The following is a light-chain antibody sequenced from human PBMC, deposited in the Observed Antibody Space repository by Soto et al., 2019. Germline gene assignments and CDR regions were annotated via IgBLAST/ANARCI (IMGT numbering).Light chain of an antibody. J-gene: IGKJ1*01. Sequence: DIVMTQSPDSLAVSLGERATINCKSSQSVLYRSNNKNYLAWYQQKPGQPPKLLIYWASTRESGVPDRFSGSGSGTDFTLTISSLQAEDAAIYYCQQSYGSPRTFGQGTKVEIK. CDR1: QSVLYRSNNKNY. CDR3: QQSYGSPRT. V-gene: IGKV4-1*01. CDR2: WAS.